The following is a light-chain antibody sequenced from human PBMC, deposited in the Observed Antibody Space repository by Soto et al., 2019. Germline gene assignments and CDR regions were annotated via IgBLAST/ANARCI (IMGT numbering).Light chain of an antibody. Sequence: DIQMTQSPKTLSASVGDRVSITCRASQSIRNWLAWYQDKPGKAPKLLIYGASSLESGVPSRFSGSGSGTEFTLTIGGLQPDDFATYYCQHYTAFPWPFGQGTKVDIK. V-gene: IGKV1-5*01. CDR1: QSIRNW. CDR3: QHYTAFPWP. J-gene: IGKJ1*01. CDR2: GAS.